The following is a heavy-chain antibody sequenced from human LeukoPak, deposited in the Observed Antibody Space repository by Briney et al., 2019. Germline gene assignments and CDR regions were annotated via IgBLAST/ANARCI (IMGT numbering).Heavy chain of an antibody. CDR1: GFTFSSYA. Sequence: GGSLRLSCAASGFTFSSYAMSWVRQTPGKGLEWVSSISGGGDSEYYAGSVKGRFTISRDKSKNTLYLQMNSLRAEDTDIYYCAKDIQLSTWGLGTMVTVSS. D-gene: IGHD5-24*01. CDR3: AKDIQLST. CDR2: ISGGGDSE. J-gene: IGHJ3*01. V-gene: IGHV3-23*01.